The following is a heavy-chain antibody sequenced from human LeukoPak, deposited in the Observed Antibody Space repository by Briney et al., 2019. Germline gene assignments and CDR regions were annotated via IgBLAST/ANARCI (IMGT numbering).Heavy chain of an antibody. D-gene: IGHD6-6*01. V-gene: IGHV1-8*01. Sequence: ASVKVSCKASGYTFTSYDINWVRQAAGQGLEWMGWMNPNSGNTGYAQKFQGRVTMTRNTSISTAYMDLSSLRSEDTAVYYCAREVKGHSSSSDYWGQGTLVTVSS. CDR3: AREVKGHSSSSDY. J-gene: IGHJ4*02. CDR2: MNPNSGNT. CDR1: GYTFTSYD.